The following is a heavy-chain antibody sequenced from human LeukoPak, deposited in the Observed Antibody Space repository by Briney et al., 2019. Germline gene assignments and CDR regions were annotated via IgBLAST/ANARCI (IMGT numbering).Heavy chain of an antibody. V-gene: IGHV4-59*01. CDR2: IYYRVTS. CDR3: ARASGSYAPGDY. Sequence: SETLSLTCTVSGDSISTYYWSWIRQPPGKGLEWIGYIYYRVTSDYNPSLKSRVTMSVDMSTRQISLKLSSVTAADTAVYYCARASGSYAPGDYWGQGTLVTVSS. J-gene: IGHJ4*02. CDR1: GDSISTYY. D-gene: IGHD1-26*01.